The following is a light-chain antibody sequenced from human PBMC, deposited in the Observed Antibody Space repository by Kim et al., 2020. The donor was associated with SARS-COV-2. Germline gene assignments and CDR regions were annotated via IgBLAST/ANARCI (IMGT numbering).Light chain of an antibody. CDR2: KDD. CDR3: AAWDDSPSGFVL. J-gene: IGLJ2*01. Sequence: QRVTITCSGSSSNIGKNKENCYQQFPGMAPKLLIYKDDQRPSGVPDRFSGSTSGTSASLAISGLQSDDEADYYCAAWDDSPSGFVLVGGGTQLTVL. CDR1: SSNIGKNK. V-gene: IGLV1-44*01.